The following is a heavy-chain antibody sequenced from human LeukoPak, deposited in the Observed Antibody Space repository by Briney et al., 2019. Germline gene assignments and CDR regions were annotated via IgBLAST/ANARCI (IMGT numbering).Heavy chain of an antibody. J-gene: IGHJ4*02. Sequence: SPTLSLTCTVSGASMSRYYWSWIRQPPGKGLEWIGYIYYSGSTKYNPPLKSRVTISVDTSKNQFSLKLSSVTAADTAVYYCARSSTGSYFDYWGQGTLVTVSS. D-gene: IGHD3-3*02. V-gene: IGHV4-59*01. CDR2: IYYSGST. CDR1: GASMSRYY. CDR3: ARSSTGSYFDY.